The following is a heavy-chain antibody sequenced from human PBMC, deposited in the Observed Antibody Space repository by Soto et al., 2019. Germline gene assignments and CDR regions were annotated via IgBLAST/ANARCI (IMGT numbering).Heavy chain of an antibody. Sequence: ASVKVSCKASGYTFTSYGISWVRQAPGQGLEWMGWISAYNGNTNYAQKLQGRVTMTTDTSTSTAYMELRSLRSDDTAVYYCARDGAAYYDFWSGYYPMAYYYMDVWGKGTTVTVSS. CDR3: ARDGAAYYDFWSGYYPMAYYYMDV. CDR1: GYTFTSYG. V-gene: IGHV1-18*01. D-gene: IGHD3-3*01. J-gene: IGHJ6*03. CDR2: ISAYNGNT.